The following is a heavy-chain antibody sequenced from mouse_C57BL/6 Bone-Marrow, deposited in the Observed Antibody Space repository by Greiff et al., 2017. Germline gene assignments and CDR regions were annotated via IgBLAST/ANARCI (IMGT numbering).Heavy chain of an antibody. CDR3: AREDYYGSLDV. J-gene: IGHJ1*03. D-gene: IGHD1-1*01. Sequence: VQLQQSGAELVKPGASVKLSCTASGFNIKAYYMHWVKQRTEQGLEWIGRIDPEDGETKYAPKFPGKATITADTSSNTAYLQLSSLTSEDTAVYYCAREDYYGSLDVWGTGTTVTVSS. V-gene: IGHV14-2*01. CDR1: GFNIKAYY. CDR2: IDPEDGET.